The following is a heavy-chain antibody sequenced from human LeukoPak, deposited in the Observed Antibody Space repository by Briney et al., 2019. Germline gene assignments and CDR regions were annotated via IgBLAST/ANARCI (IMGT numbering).Heavy chain of an antibody. CDR3: ARDQVLLWFGESPTYYYYGMDV. CDR1: GGSFSGYY. CDR2: MNHSGSS. J-gene: IGHJ6*02. Sequence: SETLSLTCAVSGGSFSGYYWSWIRQPPAKGLEWIGDMNHSGSSNYNPSHKSRVTISVDTSKNQFSLKLSSVTAADTAVYYCARDQVLLWFGESPTYYYYGMDVWGQGTTVTVSS. D-gene: IGHD3-10*01. V-gene: IGHV4-34*01.